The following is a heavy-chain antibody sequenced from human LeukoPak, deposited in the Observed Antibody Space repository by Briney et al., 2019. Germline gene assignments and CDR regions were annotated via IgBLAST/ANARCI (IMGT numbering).Heavy chain of an antibody. V-gene: IGHV3-74*01. Sequence: GGSLRLSRAASGFTFSNYWMHWVRHAPGKGLVWVSRINSDGNRTNYADFVKGRFTISRDNAKNTLYVQINSLRAEDTAVYYCARESSDWFSDAFDIWGQGTVVTVSS. CDR2: INSDGNRT. CDR3: ARESSDWFSDAFDI. CDR1: GFTFSNYW. D-gene: IGHD6-19*01. J-gene: IGHJ3*02.